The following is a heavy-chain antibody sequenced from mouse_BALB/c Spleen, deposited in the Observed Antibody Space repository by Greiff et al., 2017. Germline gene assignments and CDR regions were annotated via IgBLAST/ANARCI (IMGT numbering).Heavy chain of an antibody. D-gene: IGHD2-1*01. J-gene: IGHJ2*01. V-gene: IGHV1-87*01. CDR2: IYPGDGDT. CDR3: ARLGGNYRLDY. CDR1: GYTFTSYW. Sequence: VQLQQSGAELARPGASVKLSCKASGYTFTSYWMQWVKQRPGQGLEWIGAIYPGDGDTRYTQKFKGKATLTADKSSSTAYMQLSSLASEDSAVYYCARLGGNYRLDYWGQGTTLTVSS.